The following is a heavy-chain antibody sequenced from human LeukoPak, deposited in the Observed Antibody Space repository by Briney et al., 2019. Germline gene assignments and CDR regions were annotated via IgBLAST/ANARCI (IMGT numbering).Heavy chain of an antibody. Sequence: VASVKVSCKASGYTFTGYYMHWVRQAPGQGLEWMGWINPNSGGTNYAQKFQGRVTMTRDTSISTAYMELNRLRSDDTAVYYCARAEYSSSSCLGYWGQGTLVTVSS. CDR3: ARAEYSSSSCLGY. V-gene: IGHV1-2*02. CDR2: INPNSGGT. D-gene: IGHD6-6*01. CDR1: GYTFTGYY. J-gene: IGHJ4*02.